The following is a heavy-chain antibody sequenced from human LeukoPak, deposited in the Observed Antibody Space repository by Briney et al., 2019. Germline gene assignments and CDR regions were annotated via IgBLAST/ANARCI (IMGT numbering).Heavy chain of an antibody. CDR1: GYSISSGYY. J-gene: IGHJ4*02. CDR3: ARVGNYDYVWGSYRFVSQSDY. Sequence: SETLSLTCTVSGYSISSGYYWDWIRQPPGKGLEWIGTLSHSGSSYYNPSLKSRVTISVDTSKNQFSLKLSSVTAADTAVYYCARVGNYDYVWGSYRFVSQSDYWGQGTLVTVSS. CDR2: LSHSGSS. D-gene: IGHD3-16*02. V-gene: IGHV4-38-2*02.